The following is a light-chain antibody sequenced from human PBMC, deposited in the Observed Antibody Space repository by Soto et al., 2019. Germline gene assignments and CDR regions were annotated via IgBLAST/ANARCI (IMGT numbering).Light chain of an antibody. CDR3: QRYDDAPLT. CDR1: QDISDY. CDR2: AAS. V-gene: IGKV1-27*01. J-gene: IGKJ4*01. Sequence: DIQVTQSPSSLAASVGGRGTMTCRASQDISDYLVWYQQQPGKVPKLLIYAASTLHSGVPTRFSGSGSGTDFTLTISSLQPEDIGTYYCQRYDDAPLTFGGGTKVDIK.